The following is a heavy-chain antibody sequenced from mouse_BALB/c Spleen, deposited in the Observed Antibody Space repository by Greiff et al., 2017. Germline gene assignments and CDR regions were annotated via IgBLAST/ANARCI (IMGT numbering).Heavy chain of an antibody. CDR2: ILPGSGST. V-gene: IGHV1-9*01. D-gene: IGHD2-4*01. Sequence: QVQLQQSGAELMKPGASVKLSCKATGYTFSSYWIEWVKQRPGHGLEWIGEILPGSGSTNYNEKFKGKATFTADTSSNTAYMQLSSLTSEDSAVYYSARSTIITAFDYWGQGTLVTVSA. CDR1: GYTFSSYW. J-gene: IGHJ3*01. CDR3: ARSTIITAFDY.